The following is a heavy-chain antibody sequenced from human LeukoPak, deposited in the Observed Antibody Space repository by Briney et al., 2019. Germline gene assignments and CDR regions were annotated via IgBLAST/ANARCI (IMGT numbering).Heavy chain of an antibody. J-gene: IGHJ3*02. CDR2: IFPGDFDT. D-gene: IGHD6-13*01. V-gene: IGHV5-51*01. CDR3: ARRDSSSFDI. CDR1: AYSFTKYW. Sequence: GESLKISCKGSAYSFTKYWIGWVRQMPGKGLEWMGIIFPGDFDTIYSPSFQGQVTISADKSSHTAYLQWNSLKASDTAMYYCARRDSSSFDIWGQGTMVTVSS.